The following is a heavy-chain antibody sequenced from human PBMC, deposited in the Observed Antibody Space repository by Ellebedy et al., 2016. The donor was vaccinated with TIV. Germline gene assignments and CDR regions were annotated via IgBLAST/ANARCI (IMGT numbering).Heavy chain of an antibody. CDR2: IGDTAHNT. Sequence: GESLKISXAASGFIFSNYAMTWVRQAPGKGLEWVSGIGDTAHNTYYVDSVKGRFTISRDNSGNTLYLQMNSLRAEDTAVYYCAKARGSSVIDYNYFGMDVWGQGTTVTVSS. CDR3: AKARGSSVIDYNYFGMDV. D-gene: IGHD2-21*01. V-gene: IGHV3-23*01. CDR1: GFIFSNYA. J-gene: IGHJ6*02.